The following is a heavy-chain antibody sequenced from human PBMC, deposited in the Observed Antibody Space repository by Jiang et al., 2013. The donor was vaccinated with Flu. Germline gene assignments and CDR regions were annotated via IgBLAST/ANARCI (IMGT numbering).Heavy chain of an antibody. Sequence: SGAEVKKPGASVKVSCKASGYTFTGYYMHWVRQAPGQGLEWMGWINPNSGGTNYAQKFQGRVTMTRDTSISTAYMELSRLRSDDTAVYYCARDSFSIYYYDSSGPPDYWGQGTLVTVSS. CDR1: GYTFTGYY. D-gene: IGHD3-22*01. J-gene: IGHJ4*02. CDR2: INPNSGGT. CDR3: ARDSFSIYYYDSSGPPDY. V-gene: IGHV1-2*02.